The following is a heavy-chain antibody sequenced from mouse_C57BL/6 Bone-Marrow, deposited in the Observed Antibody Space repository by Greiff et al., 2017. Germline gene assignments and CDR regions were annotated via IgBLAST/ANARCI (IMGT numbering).Heavy chain of an antibody. J-gene: IGHJ3*01. CDR1: GFTFSDYG. D-gene: IGHD2-5*01. V-gene: IGHV5-17*01. Sequence: EVKVVESGGGLVKPGGSLKLSCAASGFTFSDYGMHWVRQAPEKGLEWVAYISSGSSTIYYADTVKGRFTISRDNAKNTLFLQMTSLRSEDTAMYYCARAAYYSNPEGFAYWGQGTLVTVSA. CDR3: ARAAYYSNPEGFAY. CDR2: ISSGSSTI.